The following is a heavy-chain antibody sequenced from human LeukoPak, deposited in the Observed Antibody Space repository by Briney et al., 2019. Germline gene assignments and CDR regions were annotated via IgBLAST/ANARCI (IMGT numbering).Heavy chain of an antibody. CDR1: GFTFSSYW. CDR2: INNDGSST. Sequence: GGSLRLSCAASGFTFSSYWMHWVRQAPGKGLVWVSRINNDGSSTSYADSVKGRFTISRDNAKNTLYLQMNSLRAEDTAVYYCARGYSYGYRIDYWGQGTLVTVSS. V-gene: IGHV3-74*01. CDR3: ARGYSYGYRIDY. D-gene: IGHD5-18*01. J-gene: IGHJ4*02.